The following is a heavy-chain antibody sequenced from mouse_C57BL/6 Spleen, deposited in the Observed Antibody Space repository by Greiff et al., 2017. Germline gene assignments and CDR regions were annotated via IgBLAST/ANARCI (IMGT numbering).Heavy chain of an antibody. CDR1: GYAFSSSW. CDR2: IYPGDGDT. D-gene: IGHD1-1*01. J-gene: IGHJ2*01. Sequence: VQLKESGPELVKPGASVKISCKASGYAFSSSWMNWVKQRPGKGLEWIGRIYPGDGDTNYNGKFKGKATLTADKSSSTAYMQLRSLTSEDSAVYFCARSFITTVVADYWGQGTTLTVSS. CDR3: ARSFITTVVADY. V-gene: IGHV1-82*01.